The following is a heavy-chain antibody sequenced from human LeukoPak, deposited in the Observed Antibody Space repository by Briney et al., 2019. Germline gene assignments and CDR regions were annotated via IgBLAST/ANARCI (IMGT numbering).Heavy chain of an antibody. CDR2: ISEDGRHK. D-gene: IGHD3-10*01. V-gene: IGHV3-30*18. Sequence: GGSESLLCALSGYILNNYGVHYPRHAPDEARVCVADISEDGRHKNYADSVKGRLTISRDNSNNTLYLQINSLRVEDTGVYYCAKDMERTGSGSFDYWGQGTLVTVSS. CDR1: GYILNNYG. J-gene: IGHJ4*02. CDR3: AKDMERTGSGSFDY.